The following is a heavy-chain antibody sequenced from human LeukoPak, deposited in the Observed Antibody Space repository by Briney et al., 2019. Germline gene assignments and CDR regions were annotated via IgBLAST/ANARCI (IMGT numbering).Heavy chain of an antibody. CDR2: INWSGGST. Sequence: GGSLRLSCAASGFTFDDYGMSWVRQAPGEGLEWVSGINWSGGSTGYADSVKGRFTISRDNAKNSLYLQMNSLRAEDTALYYCARVNYDYVWGSYNYWGQGTLVTVSS. J-gene: IGHJ4*02. D-gene: IGHD3-16*01. V-gene: IGHV3-20*04. CDR3: ARVNYDYVWGSYNY. CDR1: GFTFDDYG.